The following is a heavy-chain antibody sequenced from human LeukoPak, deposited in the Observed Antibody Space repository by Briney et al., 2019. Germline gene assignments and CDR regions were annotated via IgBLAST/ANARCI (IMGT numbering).Heavy chain of an antibody. D-gene: IGHD3-22*01. Sequence: TSETLSLTCTVSGGSISSYYWSWIRQPPGKGLEWIGYIYYSGSTNYNPSLKSRVTISVDTSKNQFSLKLSSVTAADTAVYYCARGFYDSSAWSTHFDYWGQGTLVTVSS. J-gene: IGHJ4*02. CDR3: ARGFYDSSAWSTHFDY. CDR1: GGSISSYY. CDR2: IYYSGST. V-gene: IGHV4-59*01.